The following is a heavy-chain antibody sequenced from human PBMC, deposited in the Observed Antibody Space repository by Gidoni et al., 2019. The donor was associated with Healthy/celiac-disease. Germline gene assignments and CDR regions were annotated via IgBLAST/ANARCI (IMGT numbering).Heavy chain of an antibody. D-gene: IGHD6-13*01. V-gene: IGHV4-39*01. CDR3: ARHLWLAAAGDDDHASDY. CDR2: IYYSGST. J-gene: IGHJ4*02. CDR1: GRSISSSSYY. Sequence: QLQLQESGPGLVKPSETLSLPCTVAGRSISSSSYYWGWIRQPPGKGLEWIGSIYYSGSTYYNPSLKSRVTISVDTSKNQFSLKLSSVTAADTAVYYCARHLWLAAAGDDDHASDYWGQGTLVTVSS.